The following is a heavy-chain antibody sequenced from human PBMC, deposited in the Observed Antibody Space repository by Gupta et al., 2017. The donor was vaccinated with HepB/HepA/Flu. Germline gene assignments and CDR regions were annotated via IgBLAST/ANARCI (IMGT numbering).Heavy chain of an antibody. V-gene: IGHV3-30*18. CDR2: ISYDGSNK. D-gene: IGHD3-3*01. J-gene: IGHJ6*02. CDR1: GFTFSSYG. Sequence: QVQLVESGGGVVQPGRSLRLSCAASGFTFSSYGMHWVRQAPGKGLEGGAVISYDGSNKYYADSVKGRFTISRDNSKNTLYLQMNSLRAEDTAVYYCAKDSSEWLWARYDFWSGPHPIVGGGMDVWGQGTTVTVSS. CDR3: AKDSSEWLWARYDFWSGPHPIVGGGMDV.